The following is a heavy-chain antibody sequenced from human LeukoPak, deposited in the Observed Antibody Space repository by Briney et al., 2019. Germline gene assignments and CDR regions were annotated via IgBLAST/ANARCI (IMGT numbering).Heavy chain of an antibody. Sequence: GGSLRLSCAASGFTFDDYAMHWVRHAPGKGLEWVSGISWNSGSIGYADSVKGRFTISRDNAKNSLYLQMNSLRAEDTALYYCAKDVRGGISGTDYWGQGTLVTVSS. V-gene: IGHV3-9*01. CDR2: ISWNSGSI. CDR3: AKDVRGGISGTDY. CDR1: GFTFDDYA. D-gene: IGHD1-26*01. J-gene: IGHJ4*02.